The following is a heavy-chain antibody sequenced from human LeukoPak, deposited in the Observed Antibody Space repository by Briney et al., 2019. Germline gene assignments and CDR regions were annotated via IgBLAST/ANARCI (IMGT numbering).Heavy chain of an antibody. CDR3: ARRVRPWIQLVIDY. J-gene: IGHJ4*02. D-gene: IGHD5-18*01. Sequence: PSETLSLTCTVSGGSISSSSYYWGWIRQPPGRGLEWIGSIYYSGSTYYNPSLKSRVTISVDTSKNQFSLKLSSVTAADTAVYYCARRVRPWIQLVIDYWGQGTLVTVSS. CDR2: IYYSGST. V-gene: IGHV4-39*01. CDR1: GGSISSSSYY.